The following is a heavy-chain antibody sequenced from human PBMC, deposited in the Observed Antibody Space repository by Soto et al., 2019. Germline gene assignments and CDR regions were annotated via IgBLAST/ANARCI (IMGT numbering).Heavy chain of an antibody. D-gene: IGHD6-13*01. CDR2: IIPILGIA. Sequence: QVQLVQSGAEVKKPGSSVKVSCKASGGTFSSYTISWVRQAPGQGLEWMGRIIPILGIANYAQKFQGRVTITADKSTSTAYMELSSLRSEDTAVYYCASGQQQEHLGNYGMDVWGQGTTVTVSS. J-gene: IGHJ6*02. CDR1: GGTFSSYT. CDR3: ASGQQQEHLGNYGMDV. V-gene: IGHV1-69*02.